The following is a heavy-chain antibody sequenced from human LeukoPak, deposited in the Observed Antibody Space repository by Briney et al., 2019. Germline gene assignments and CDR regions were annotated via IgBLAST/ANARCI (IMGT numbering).Heavy chain of an antibody. CDR2: IYYSGST. V-gene: IGHV4-59*01. CDR3: ARVGRKGGSYYDSYFDY. Sequence: SETLFLTCAVSGGSISSYYWSWIRQPPGKGLEWIGYIYYSGSTSYNPSPKSRVTISVDTSKNQFSLKLSSVTAADTAVYYCARVGRKGGSYYDSYFDYWGQGTLVTVSS. J-gene: IGHJ4*02. D-gene: IGHD1-26*01. CDR1: GGSISSYY.